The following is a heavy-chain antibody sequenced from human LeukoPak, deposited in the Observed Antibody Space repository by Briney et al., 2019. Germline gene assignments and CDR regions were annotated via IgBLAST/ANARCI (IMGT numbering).Heavy chain of an antibody. Sequence: TSVKVSCNASGYTFIIYEIQWVRQARGQGIEWVGWMRPRYGNTAYAQSFQGRVTITRDTSIDTVYMELSGLRSEDTAVYYCARVGAGEGGIDYWAQGTLITVSS. CDR3: ARVGAGEGGIDY. CDR1: GYTFIIYE. CDR2: MRPRYGNT. V-gene: IGHV1-8*03. J-gene: IGHJ4*02. D-gene: IGHD7-27*01.